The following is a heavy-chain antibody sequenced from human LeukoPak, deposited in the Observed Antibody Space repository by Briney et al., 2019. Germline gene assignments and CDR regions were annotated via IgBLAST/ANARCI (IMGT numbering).Heavy chain of an antibody. CDR1: GGSISSYY. J-gene: IGHJ4*02. CDR2: ISTSGST. Sequence: PSETLSLTCTVSGGSISSYYWSWIRQPAGKGLESIGHISTSGSTNYNPSLKSRVTMSVDTSKNQFSLKLRSVTAADTAVYYCGRVTGYMIEDYFDYWGQGTLVTVSS. V-gene: IGHV4-4*07. D-gene: IGHD3-22*01. CDR3: GRVTGYMIEDYFDY.